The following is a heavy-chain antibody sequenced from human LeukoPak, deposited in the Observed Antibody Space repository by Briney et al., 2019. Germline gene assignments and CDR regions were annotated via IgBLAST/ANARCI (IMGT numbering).Heavy chain of an antibody. V-gene: IGHV3-53*01. CDR1: GFTVSSNY. J-gene: IGHJ4*02. D-gene: IGHD2-8*01. CDR2: IYSGGST. CDR3: AKGGNMKYAPYYFDY. Sequence: GGSLRLSCAASGFTVSSNYMSWVRQAPGKGLEWVSVIYSGGSTYYADSVKGRFTISRDNSKNTLYLQMNSLRAEDTAVYYCAKGGNMKYAPYYFDYWGQGTLVTVSS.